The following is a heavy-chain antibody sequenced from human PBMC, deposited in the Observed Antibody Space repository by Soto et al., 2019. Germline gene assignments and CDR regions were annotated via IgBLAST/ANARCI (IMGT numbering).Heavy chain of an antibody. V-gene: IGHV5-51*01. CDR3: ARRRSSSSDPYDAFDI. D-gene: IGHD6-6*01. CDR1: GYSFTSYW. CDR2: IYPGDSDT. J-gene: IGHJ3*02. Sequence: GESLKISCKGSGYSFTSYWIGWVRQMPGKGLEWMGIIYPGDSDTRYSPSFQGQVTISADKSISTAYLQWSSLKASDTAMYYCARRRSSSSDPYDAFDIWGQGTMVTVSS.